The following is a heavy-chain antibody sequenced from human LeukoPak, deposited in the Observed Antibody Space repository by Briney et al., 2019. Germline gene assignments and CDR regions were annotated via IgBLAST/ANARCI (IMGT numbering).Heavy chain of an antibody. CDR2: IYTSGST. Sequence: PSETLSLTCTVSGGSISSYYWSWIRQPAGKGREWIGRIYTSGSTSYNPSLKSRVTMSVDTSKNQFSLKLSSVTAADTAVYYCARDRKYYDFWSGYYTGLYYYMDVWGKGTTVTVSS. J-gene: IGHJ6*03. V-gene: IGHV4-4*07. D-gene: IGHD3-3*01. CDR1: GGSISSYY. CDR3: ARDRKYYDFWSGYYTGLYYYMDV.